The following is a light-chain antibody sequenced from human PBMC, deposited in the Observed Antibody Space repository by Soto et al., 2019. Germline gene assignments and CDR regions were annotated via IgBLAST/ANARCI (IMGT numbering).Light chain of an antibody. CDR3: QQYGSSPRT. V-gene: IGKV3-20*01. CDR2: GAS. CDR1: QSVSSSY. Sequence: EIVLTQSPGTLSLSPGERATLSCRASQSVSSSYLAWYQQKPGQAPSLLIYGASRRATGIPERFSGSGSGTDFTLTSSRLESEDFAVYYCQQYGSSPRTFGQGTQVEIK. J-gene: IGKJ1*01.